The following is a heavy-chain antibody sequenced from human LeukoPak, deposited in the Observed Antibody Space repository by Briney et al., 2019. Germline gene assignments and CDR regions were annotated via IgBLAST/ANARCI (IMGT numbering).Heavy chain of an antibody. Sequence: ASVKVSCKASGYTFTGYYIHWVRQAPGQGLEWMGWINPDSGGTNYAQKLQGRVTMTTDTSTSTAYMELRSLRSDDTAVYYCARDLYSRRMDYYGSGSFFAYWGQGTLVTVSS. V-gene: IGHV1-2*02. CDR2: INPDSGGT. J-gene: IGHJ4*02. CDR3: ARDLYSRRMDYYGSGSFFAY. D-gene: IGHD3-10*01. CDR1: GYTFTGYY.